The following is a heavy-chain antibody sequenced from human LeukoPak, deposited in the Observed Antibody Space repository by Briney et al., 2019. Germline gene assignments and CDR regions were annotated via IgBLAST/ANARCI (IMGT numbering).Heavy chain of an antibody. CDR1: GGSFSGYY. D-gene: IGHD3-3*01. CDR3: ARVVRSGSLYFDL. V-gene: IGHV4-34*01. Sequence: PSETLSLTCAVYGGSFSGYYWSWIRQPPGKGLEWIGEINHSGSTNYNPSLKSRVTISVDTSKNQFSLKLSSVTAADTAVYYCARVVRSGSLYFDLWGRGTLVTVSS. CDR2: INHSGST. J-gene: IGHJ2*01.